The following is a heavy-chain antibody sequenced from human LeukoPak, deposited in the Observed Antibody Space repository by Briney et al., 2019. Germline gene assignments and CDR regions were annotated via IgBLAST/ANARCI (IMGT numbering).Heavy chain of an antibody. CDR2: IYYSGST. V-gene: IGHV4-39*01. CDR3: ARRRSSSWYYYFDY. J-gene: IGHJ4*02. D-gene: IGHD6-13*01. CDR1: GGSISSSSYY. Sequence: SETLSPTCTVSGGSISSSSYYWGWIRQPPGKGLEWIGSIYYSGSTYYNPSLKSRVTISVDTSKNRFSLKLSSVTAADTAVYYCARRRSSSWYYYFDYWGQGTLVTVSS.